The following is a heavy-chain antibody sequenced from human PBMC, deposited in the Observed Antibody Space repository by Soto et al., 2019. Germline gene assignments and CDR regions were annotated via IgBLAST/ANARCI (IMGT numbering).Heavy chain of an antibody. CDR2: IYWAGDP. D-gene: IGHD3-10*01. CDR3: AHCYVQLLSTFHIFGS. Sequence: VSGPTLVNPTQTLTLTCNFSCFSLHGNGVGVGWIRQPPGKALEWLALIYWAGDPRYSPALKSRLIIAQDPFKDHVVLTMTYMEPTDSGTYYCAHCYVQLLSTFHIFGSWGQGIRVTVSS. J-gene: IGHJ4*02. V-gene: IGHV2-5*02. CDR1: CFSLHGNGVG.